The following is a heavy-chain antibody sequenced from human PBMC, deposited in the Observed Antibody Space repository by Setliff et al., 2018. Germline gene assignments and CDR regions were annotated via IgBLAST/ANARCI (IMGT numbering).Heavy chain of an antibody. CDR3: ARMSGFQYMDV. V-gene: IGHV4-61*09. CDR2: IYTSWST. D-gene: IGHD3-3*01. J-gene: IGHJ6*03. CDR1: GGSISSGSYY. Sequence: SETLSLTCTVSGGSISSGSYYWSWIRQPAGKGLEWLGQIYTSWSTNYNPSLKGRATLSIDASKRQFSLKLTSVTAADTAVYYCARMSGFQYMDVWGKGTTVTVSS.